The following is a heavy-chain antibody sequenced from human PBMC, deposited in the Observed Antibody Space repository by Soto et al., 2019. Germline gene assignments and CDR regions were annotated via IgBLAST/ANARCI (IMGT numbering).Heavy chain of an antibody. CDR2: ISSSGSTI. D-gene: IGHD3-10*01. CDR3: ARVRYYGSGSQRLWTDY. V-gene: IGHV3-48*03. J-gene: IGHJ4*02. CDR1: GFTFSSYE. Sequence: EVQLVESGGGLVQPGGSLRLSCAASGFTFSSYEMNWVRQAPGKGLEWVSYISSSGSTIYYADSVKGRFTISRDNAKNSLYLQMNSLRAEDTAVYYCARVRYYGSGSQRLWTDYWGQGTLVTVSS.